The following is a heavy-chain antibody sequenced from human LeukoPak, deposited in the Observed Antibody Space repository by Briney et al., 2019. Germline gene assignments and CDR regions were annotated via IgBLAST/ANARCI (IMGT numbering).Heavy chain of an antibody. J-gene: IGHJ4*02. D-gene: IGHD3-3*01. CDR1: GFTFDDYA. CDR2: ITWNRDNI. Sequence: GGSLRLSCTVSGFTFDDYAMHWVRHTPGKGLEWVAGITWNRDNIGYGDSVKGRFTISRDNSKNTLYLQMNSLRAEDTAVYYCAKDGFLEWSPINYYFDYWGQGTLVTVSS. CDR3: AKDGFLEWSPINYYFDY. V-gene: IGHV3-9*01.